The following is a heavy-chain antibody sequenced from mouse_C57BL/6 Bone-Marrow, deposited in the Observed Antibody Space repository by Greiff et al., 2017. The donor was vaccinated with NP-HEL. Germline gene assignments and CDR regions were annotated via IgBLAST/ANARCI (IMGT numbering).Heavy chain of an antibody. Sequence: QVQLQQPGAELVKPGASVKLSCKASGYTFTSYWMHWVKQRPGQGLEWIGMIHPNSGSTNYNEKFKSKATLTVDKSTSTAYMQLSSLTSEDSAFYYCARFAYYSNYGWDAAMDYWGQGTSVTVSS. CDR1: GYTFTSYW. J-gene: IGHJ4*01. CDR2: IHPNSGST. D-gene: IGHD2-5*01. V-gene: IGHV1-64*01. CDR3: ARFAYYSNYGWDAAMDY.